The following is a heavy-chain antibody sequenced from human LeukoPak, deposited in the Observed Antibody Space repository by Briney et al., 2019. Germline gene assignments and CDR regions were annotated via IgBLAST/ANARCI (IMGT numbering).Heavy chain of an antibody. CDR1: GFSFRTYG. CDR2: VWYDGNTK. CDR3: AKESPMDYDFWSGYYTPGNYNWFDP. J-gene: IGHJ5*02. V-gene: IGHV3-33*06. D-gene: IGHD3-3*01. Sequence: PGGSLRLSCAASGFSFRTYGMHWVRQAPGKGLEWVADVWYDGNTKHYADSVKGRFIISRDNSENTLHLQMNSLRAEDTAVYYCAKESPMDYDFWSGYYTPGNYNWFDPWGQGTLVTVSS.